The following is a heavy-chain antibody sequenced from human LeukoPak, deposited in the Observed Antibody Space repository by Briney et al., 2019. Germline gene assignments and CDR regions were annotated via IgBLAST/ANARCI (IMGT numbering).Heavy chain of an antibody. Sequence: TGGSLRLSCAASGFTFSSYSMNWVRQPPGKGLEWVSYISSSGSTIYYADSVKCRFTISRDNAKNSLYLQMNSLRAEDTAVYYCARGGTLEYFQHWGQGTLVTVSS. CDR2: ISSSGSTI. CDR1: GFTFSSYS. CDR3: ARGGTLEYFQH. J-gene: IGHJ1*01. D-gene: IGHD3-16*01. V-gene: IGHV3-48*04.